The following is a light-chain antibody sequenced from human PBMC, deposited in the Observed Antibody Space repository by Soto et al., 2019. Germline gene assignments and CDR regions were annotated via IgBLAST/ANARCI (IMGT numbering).Light chain of an antibody. CDR1: QSVRSSY. CDR3: QQRSNSPPMT. J-gene: IGKJ5*01. Sequence: VFTQSPCTLSLSPGERATLSCRASQSVRSSYLAWYQQKPGQAPRLLIYGTSSRATGIPDRFSGSGSGTDFTLTISRLEPEDFAIYYCQQRSNSPPMTFGQGTIMEVK. V-gene: IGKV3D-20*02. CDR2: GTS.